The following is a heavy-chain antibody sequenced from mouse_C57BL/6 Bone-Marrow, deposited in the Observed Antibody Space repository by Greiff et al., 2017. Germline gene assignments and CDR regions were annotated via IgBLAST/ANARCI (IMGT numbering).Heavy chain of an antibody. Sequence: QVQLKQPGAELVMPGASVKLSCKASGYTFTSYWMHWVKQRHGQGLEWIGDIDPSDSYTNYNQKFKGKSTLTVDKSSSTAYMQLSSLTSEDSAVYCCAIYSNFYAMDYWGQGTSVTVSS. CDR2: IDPSDSYT. CDR1: GYTFTSYW. V-gene: IGHV1-69*01. J-gene: IGHJ4*01. D-gene: IGHD2-5*01. CDR3: AIYSNFYAMDY.